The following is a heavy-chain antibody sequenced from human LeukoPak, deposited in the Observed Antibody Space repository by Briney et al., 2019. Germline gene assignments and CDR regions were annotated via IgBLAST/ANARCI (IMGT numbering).Heavy chain of an antibody. CDR2: ISSSSSYI. D-gene: IGHD5-12*01. Sequence: GGSLRLSCAASGFTFSSYSMNWVRQAPGKGLEWVSSISSSSSYIYYADSVKGRFTISRDNAKNSLYLQMNSLRAEDTAVYYCARGSVATETIDYWGQGTLVTVSS. CDR1: GFTFSSYS. J-gene: IGHJ4*02. CDR3: ARGSVATETIDY. V-gene: IGHV3-21*01.